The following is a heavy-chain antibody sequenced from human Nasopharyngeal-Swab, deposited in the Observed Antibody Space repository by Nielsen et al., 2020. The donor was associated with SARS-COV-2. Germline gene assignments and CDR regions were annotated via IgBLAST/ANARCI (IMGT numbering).Heavy chain of an antibody. Sequence: ASVKVSCKASGYTFTSYGISWVRQAPGQGLEGMGWISAYNGRTYYAQKFQGRVTMTTDTSTSTAYMDLRSLRSDDTAVYYCARDPRGPDYWGQGTLVTVSS. CDR2: ISAYNGRT. V-gene: IGHV1-18*01. CDR3: ARDPRGPDY. CDR1: GYTFTSYG. D-gene: IGHD6-25*01. J-gene: IGHJ4*02.